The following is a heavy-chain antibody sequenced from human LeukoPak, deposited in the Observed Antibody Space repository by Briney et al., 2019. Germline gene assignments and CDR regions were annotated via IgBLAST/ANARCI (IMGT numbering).Heavy chain of an antibody. V-gene: IGHV3-30*04. Sequence: GGSLRLSCAASGFTFSSYAMHWVRQAPGKGLEWVAVISYDGSNKYYADSVKGRFTISRDNSKNTLYLQMNSLRAEDTAVYYCAKDRYYYDSSGPLWFDPWGQGTLVTVSS. CDR3: AKDRYYYDSSGPLWFDP. CDR1: GFTFSSYA. J-gene: IGHJ5*02. D-gene: IGHD3-22*01. CDR2: ISYDGSNK.